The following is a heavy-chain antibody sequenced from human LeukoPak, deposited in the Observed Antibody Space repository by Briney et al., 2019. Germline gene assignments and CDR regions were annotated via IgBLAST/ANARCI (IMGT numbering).Heavy chain of an antibody. CDR1: GFTFSDYW. Sequence: GGSLRLSCAASGFTFSDYWMSWVRQAPGKGLEWVANIKQDGSEKHYVDSLRGRFTISRDNAKNSLDLQMNSLRAEGTAVYFCARDLYYFDSSGYYASDLWGQGTLVTVSS. J-gene: IGHJ5*02. V-gene: IGHV3-7*01. CDR3: ARDLYYFDSSGYYASDL. D-gene: IGHD3-22*01. CDR2: IKQDGSEK.